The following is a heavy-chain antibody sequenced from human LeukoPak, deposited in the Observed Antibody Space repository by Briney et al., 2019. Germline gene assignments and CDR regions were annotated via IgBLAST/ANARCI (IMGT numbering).Heavy chain of an antibody. V-gene: IGHV4-4*07. Sequence: SETLSLTCTVSGGSISSYYWSWIRQPTGKGLEWIGRIYTSGSTDHNPSLKSRVTMSVDTSKNQFSLKLSSVTAADTAVYYCARDPHFPDSGGYYLYYFDYWGQGTLVTVSS. CDR1: GGSISSYY. CDR3: ARDPHFPDSGGYYLYYFDY. D-gene: IGHD3-22*01. J-gene: IGHJ4*02. CDR2: IYTSGST.